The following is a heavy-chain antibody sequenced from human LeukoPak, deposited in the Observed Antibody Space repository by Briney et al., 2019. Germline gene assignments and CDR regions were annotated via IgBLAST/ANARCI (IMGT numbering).Heavy chain of an antibody. V-gene: IGHV1-46*01. J-gene: IGHJ4*02. CDR3: ARSLPVLVVAHFDY. CDR2: INPSGGST. CDR1: GYTFTGYY. Sequence: ASVKVSCKASGYTFTGYYMHWVRPAPGQGLEWMGIINPSGGSTSYAQKFQGRVTMTRDASTSTVYMELSSLRSEDTAVYYCARSLPVLVVAHFDYWGQGTLVTVSS. D-gene: IGHD3-22*01.